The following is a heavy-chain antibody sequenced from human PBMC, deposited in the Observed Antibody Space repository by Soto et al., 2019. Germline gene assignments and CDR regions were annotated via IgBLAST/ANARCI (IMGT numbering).Heavy chain of an antibody. CDR2: INHSGST. Sequence: PSETLSLTCAVYGGSFSGYYWSWIRQPPGKGLEWIGEINHSGSTNYNPSLKSRVTISVDTSKNQFSLKLSSVTAADTAVYYCARAHFTMVRGVTFDPWGQGTLVTVSS. V-gene: IGHV4-34*01. CDR1: GGSFSGYY. D-gene: IGHD3-10*01. J-gene: IGHJ5*02. CDR3: ARAHFTMVRGVTFDP.